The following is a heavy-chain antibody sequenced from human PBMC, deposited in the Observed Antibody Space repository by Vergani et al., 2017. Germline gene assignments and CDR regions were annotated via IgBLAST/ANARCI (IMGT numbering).Heavy chain of an antibody. V-gene: IGHV4-34*01. CDR2: INHSGST. Sequence: QVQLQQWGAGLLKPSETLSLTCAVYGGSFSGYYWSWIRQPPGKGLEWIGEINHSGSTNYNPSLKSRVTISVDTSKNQFSLKLSSVTAADTAVYYCAKGALYPVGDYIMYYWGQGTLVTVSS. D-gene: IGHD4-17*01. CDR3: AKGALYPVGDYIMYY. J-gene: IGHJ4*02. CDR1: GGSFSGYY.